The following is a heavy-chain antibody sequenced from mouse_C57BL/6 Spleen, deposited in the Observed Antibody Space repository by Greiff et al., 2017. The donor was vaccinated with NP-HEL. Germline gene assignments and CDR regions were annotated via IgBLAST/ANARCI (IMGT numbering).Heavy chain of an antibody. CDR2: IYPGDGDT. V-gene: IGHV1-82*01. D-gene: IGHD2-4*01. CDR1: GYAFSSSW. CDR3: ARSTIRSGYFDV. J-gene: IGHJ1*03. Sequence: VQLQQSGPELVKPGASVKISCKASGYAFSSSWMNWVKQRPGKGLEWIGRIYPGDGDTNYNGKFKGKATLTADKSSSTAYMQLSSLTSEDSAVYFCARSTIRSGYFDVWGTGTTVTVSS.